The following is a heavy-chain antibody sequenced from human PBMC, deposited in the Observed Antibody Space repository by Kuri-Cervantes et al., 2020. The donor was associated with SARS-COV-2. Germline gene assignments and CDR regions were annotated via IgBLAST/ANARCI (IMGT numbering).Heavy chain of an antibody. J-gene: IGHJ6*02. D-gene: IGHD1-26*01. V-gene: IGHV4-59*01. CDR2: IHYSAST. CDR3: WRLRATKGSHYYGVEV. Sequence: SETLSLTCSVSGGSISRYYWSWMRQPPGKGLEWIGNIHYSASTNYNNSIDSRVTISVDTSKNPLSLRLSSVTAEDTAVYYCWRLRATKGSHYYGVEVWGQGTTVTVSS. CDR1: GGSISRYY.